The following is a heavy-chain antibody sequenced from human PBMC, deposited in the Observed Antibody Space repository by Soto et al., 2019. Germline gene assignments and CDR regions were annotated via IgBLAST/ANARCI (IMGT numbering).Heavy chain of an antibody. V-gene: IGHV4-34*01. CDR3: ARGRSGRAQYYYGSGSQYYFDY. CDR2: INHSGST. CDR1: GGSFSGYY. J-gene: IGHJ4*02. D-gene: IGHD3-10*01. Sequence: SETLSLTCAVYGGSFSGYYWSWIRQPPGKGLEWIGEINHSGSTNYNPSLKSRVTISVDTSKNQFSLKLSSVTAADTAVYYCARGRSGRAQYYYGSGSQYYFDYWGQGTLVTVSS.